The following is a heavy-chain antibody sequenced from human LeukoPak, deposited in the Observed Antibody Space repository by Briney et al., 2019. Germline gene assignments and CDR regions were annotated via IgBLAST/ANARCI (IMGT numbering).Heavy chain of an antibody. CDR2: IYHTGRT. CDR1: GDSMTSNNW. CDR3: ARGTEADGTFMFDF. J-gene: IGHJ4*02. D-gene: IGHD5-24*01. V-gene: IGHV4-4*02. Sequence: SETLSLTCAVSGDSMTSNNWWSWVRQPPGKGLEWIGDIYHTGRTNYDPSLKSRVTISVDKSKKQFSLKLDSVTAADTAVYYCARGTEADGTFMFDFWGQGTLVTVSS.